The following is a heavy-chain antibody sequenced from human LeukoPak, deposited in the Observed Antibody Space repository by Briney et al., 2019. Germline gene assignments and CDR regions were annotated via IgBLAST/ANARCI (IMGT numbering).Heavy chain of an antibody. CDR1: GFTFSSYG. D-gene: IGHD3-22*01. CDR2: IDYDGINT. CDR3: AKYGTYYYDSSGYLGGLGHFDY. Sequence: GGSLRLSCGASGFTFSSYGMSWVRQSPGKGLVWVSRIDYDGINTNYADSVKGRFTISRDNHKNTLYLQMNSLRAEDTAVYYCAKYGTYYYDSSGYLGGLGHFDYWGQGTLVTVSS. V-gene: IGHV3-74*01. J-gene: IGHJ4*02.